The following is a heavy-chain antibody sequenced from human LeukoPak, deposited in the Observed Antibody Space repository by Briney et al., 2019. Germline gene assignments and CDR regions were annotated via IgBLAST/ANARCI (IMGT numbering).Heavy chain of an antibody. CDR3: ATFPLPLCGSDCYTLAH. D-gene: IGHD2-21*02. J-gene: IGHJ1*01. Sequence: ASVNLSLTCSGSTFTISGINWVRERPAQGLERVGWISAHNGNTTYAHKFHGRGTLTEDTSIATAYMELRSLRSEGTAACFVATFPLPLCGSDCYTLAHWGQGTLVTVSS. V-gene: IGHV1-18*01. CDR2: ISAHNGNT. CDR1: GSTFTISG.